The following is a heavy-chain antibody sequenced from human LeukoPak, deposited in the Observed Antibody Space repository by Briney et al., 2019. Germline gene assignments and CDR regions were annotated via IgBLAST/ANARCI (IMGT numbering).Heavy chain of an antibody. J-gene: IGHJ4*02. D-gene: IGHD3-9*01. Sequence: ASVKVSCKASGYTFTKYGITWVRQAPGQGLEWMGWISAYNGNTNYAQKFQGRVTMTTDTSTSTAYMDLRSLRSDDTAVYYCARVPNKLRYFDWLLEKDTFDYWGQGTLVTVSS. CDR3: ARVPNKLRYFDWLLEKDTFDY. CDR2: ISAYNGNT. V-gene: IGHV1-18*01. CDR1: GYTFTKYG.